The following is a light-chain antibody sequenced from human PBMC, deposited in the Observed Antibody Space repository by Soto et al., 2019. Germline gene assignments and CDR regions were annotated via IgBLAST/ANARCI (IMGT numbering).Light chain of an antibody. Sequence: QSVLTQPPSASGTPGQRVTISCSGSNSNIGSNTVNWYQQLPGTAPKLLIYSNNQRPSGVPDRFSGSKSGTSASLVISGLQSEDEADYYCAAGDDSLNGPLVGGGTTLTV. V-gene: IGLV1-44*01. J-gene: IGLJ2*01. CDR1: NSNIGSNT. CDR3: AAGDDSLNGPL. CDR2: SNN.